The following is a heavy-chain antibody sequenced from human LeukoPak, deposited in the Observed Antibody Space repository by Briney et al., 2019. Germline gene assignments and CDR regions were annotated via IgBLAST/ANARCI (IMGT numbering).Heavy chain of an antibody. CDR3: ARTSRLVDLDC. D-gene: IGHD2-8*02. J-gene: IGHJ4*02. Sequence: GGSLKISCKGSGYIFTSYWIGWVRQLPGKGLEWMGIIYPGDSDTRYSPSFQSQVTISADKSISTAYLQWSSLKASDTAMYYCARTSRLVDLDCWGQGTLVTVSS. V-gene: IGHV5-51*01. CDR1: GYIFTSYW. CDR2: IYPGDSDT.